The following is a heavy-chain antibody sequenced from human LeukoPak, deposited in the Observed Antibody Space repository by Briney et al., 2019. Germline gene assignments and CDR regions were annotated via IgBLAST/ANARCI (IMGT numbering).Heavy chain of an antibody. CDR1: GYTFTSYD. Sequence: ASVKVSCKASGYTFTSYDINWVRQATGQGLEWMGWMNPNSGNTGYAQKFQGRVTTTRNTSISTAYMELSSLRSEDTAVYYCVRVWPPNAVDRGMTYSDFTALDVWGQGTTVIVSS. D-gene: IGHD1-20*01. CDR3: VRVWPPNAVDRGMTYSDFTALDV. J-gene: IGHJ3*01. CDR2: MNPNSGNT. V-gene: IGHV1-8*01.